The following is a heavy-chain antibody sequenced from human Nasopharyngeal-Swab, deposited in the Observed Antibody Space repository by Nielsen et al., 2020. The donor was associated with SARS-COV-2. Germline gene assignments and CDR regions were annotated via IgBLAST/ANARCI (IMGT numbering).Heavy chain of an antibody. V-gene: IGHV3-53*01. D-gene: IGHD5-18*01. Sequence: GVLKISCAASGFTVSSNYMSWVRPAPGKGLEWVSVIYSGGSTYYADSVKGRFTISRDKSKNTLYLQMNSLRAEDTAVYYCASARSGYSYGPGYYYYGMDVWGQGTTVTVSS. CDR1: GFTVSSNY. J-gene: IGHJ6*02. CDR2: IYSGGST. CDR3: ASARSGYSYGPGYYYYGMDV.